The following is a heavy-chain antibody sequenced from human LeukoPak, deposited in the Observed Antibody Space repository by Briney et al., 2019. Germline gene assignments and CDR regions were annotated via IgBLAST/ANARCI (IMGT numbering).Heavy chain of an antibody. V-gene: IGHV4-59*08. J-gene: IGHJ4*02. CDR3: ARQEAYGSGSVGFDY. CDR1: GFTFSSYS. D-gene: IGHD3-10*01. CDR2: IYYSGSS. Sequence: LSCAASGFTFSSYSMNWVRQPPGKGLEWIGYIYYSGSSNYNPSLKSHFTISVDTSKNQFSLKLSSVTAADTAVYYCARQEAYGSGSVGFDYWGQGILVTVSS.